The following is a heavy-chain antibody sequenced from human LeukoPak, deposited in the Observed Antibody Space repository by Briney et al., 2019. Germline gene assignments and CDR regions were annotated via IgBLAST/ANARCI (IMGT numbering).Heavy chain of an antibody. CDR2: ISGSGSHP. D-gene: IGHD3-10*01. CDR1: GFSFGSYA. Sequence: PGGSLRLSCAASGFSFGSYAMGWTRQAPGQGLEWVSAISGSGSHPNYAESVKGRFTISRDNSKNTLYLQMNSLRAEDTAVYNCARGRGSYSLDYWGQGTLVTVSS. J-gene: IGHJ4*02. V-gene: IGHV3-23*01. CDR3: ARGRGSYSLDY.